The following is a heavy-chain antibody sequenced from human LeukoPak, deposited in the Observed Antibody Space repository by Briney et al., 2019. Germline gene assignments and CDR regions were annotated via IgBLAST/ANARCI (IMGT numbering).Heavy chain of an antibody. J-gene: IGHJ3*02. CDR1: RYTFSGYY. D-gene: IGHD3-10*01. V-gene: IGHV1-2*02. CDR2: IDPNSGGT. Sequence: ASVKVSCEASRYTFSGYYIHWVRQAPGQGLEWMGWIDPNSGGTNYVQKFQGRVTMTREKSISTAYMELSRLRSDDTAVYYCARLRTWGHITMVRGAPKPHDAFDIWGQGTMVTVSS. CDR3: ARLRTWGHITMVRGAPKPHDAFDI.